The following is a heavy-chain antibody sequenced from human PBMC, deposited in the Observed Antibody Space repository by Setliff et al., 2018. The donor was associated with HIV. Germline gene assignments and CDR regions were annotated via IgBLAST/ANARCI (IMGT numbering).Heavy chain of an antibody. Sequence: TSETLSFTCTVSGVSTSSSHYYWGWIRQPPGEGLEWIGYIYYSGSTYYNPSLKSRVTISVDTSKNLFSLRLSSVTAADTAVYYCARAPYYDSSGYYFYYYYYYMDVWGKGTTVTVSS. CDR3: ARAPYYDSSGYYFYYYYYYMDV. CDR2: IYYSGST. D-gene: IGHD3-22*01. J-gene: IGHJ6*03. V-gene: IGHV4-39*02. CDR1: GVSTSSSHYY.